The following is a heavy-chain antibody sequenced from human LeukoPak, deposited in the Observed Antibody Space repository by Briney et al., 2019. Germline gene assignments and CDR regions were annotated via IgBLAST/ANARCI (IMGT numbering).Heavy chain of an antibody. CDR1: GFTFSRYS. D-gene: IGHD6-19*01. CDR3: ARVGTGGGWYFDY. V-gene: IGHV3-21*01. CDR2: ISSSSSYI. Sequence: GWSLRLSCAASGFTFSRYSMNWVRQAPGTALEWVSSISSSSSYIYYADSVKGRFTISRDNAKNSLYLQMNSLGAEDTAVYYCARVGTGGGWYFDYWGQGTLVTVSS. J-gene: IGHJ4*02.